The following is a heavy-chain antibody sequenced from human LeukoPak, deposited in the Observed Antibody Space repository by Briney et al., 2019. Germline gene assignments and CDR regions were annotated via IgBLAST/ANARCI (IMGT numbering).Heavy chain of an antibody. D-gene: IGHD3-10*01. CDR3: ARLYGSGIFDY. J-gene: IGHJ4*02. V-gene: IGHV3-48*03. CDR2: IGNSGSTT. CDR1: GFTFSTYE. Sequence: PGGSLRLSCAASGFTFSTYEMNWVRQAPGKGLEWVSYIGNSGSTTYYADSVKGRFTISGDNAKNSLYLQMNSLRAEDTAVYYCARLYGSGIFDYWGQGTLVTVSS.